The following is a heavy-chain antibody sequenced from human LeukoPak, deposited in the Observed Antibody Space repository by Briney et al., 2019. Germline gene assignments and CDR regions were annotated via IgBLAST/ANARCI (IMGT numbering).Heavy chain of an antibody. J-gene: IGHJ4*02. V-gene: IGHV4-34*01. CDR3: ARMYSGYDFTDY. CDR1: GGSFSGYY. Sequence: SETLCLTCAVYGGSFSGYYWSWIRQPPGKGLEWIGEINHSGSTNYNPSLKSRVTISVDTSKNQFSLKLSSVTAADTAVYYCARMYSGYDFTDYWGQGTLVTVSS. CDR2: INHSGST. D-gene: IGHD5-12*01.